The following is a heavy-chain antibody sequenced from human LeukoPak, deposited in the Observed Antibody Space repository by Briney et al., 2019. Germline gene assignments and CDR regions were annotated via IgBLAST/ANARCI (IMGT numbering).Heavy chain of an antibody. Sequence: PSETLSLTCTVSGGSISSSSYYWGWIRQPPGKGLEWVSVIYSGSTTYYADSVKGRFTISRDNSKNTLYLQMNSLRAEDTAVYYCARVSNDYGDYVFDYWGQGTLVTVSS. CDR3: ARVSNDYGDYVFDY. CDR2: IYSGSTT. CDR1: GGSISSSSYY. V-gene: IGHV3-53*01. J-gene: IGHJ4*02. D-gene: IGHD4-17*01.